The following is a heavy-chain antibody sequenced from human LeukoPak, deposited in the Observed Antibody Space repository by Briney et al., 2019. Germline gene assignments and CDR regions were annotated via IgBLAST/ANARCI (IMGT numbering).Heavy chain of an antibody. D-gene: IGHD1-26*01. CDR1: GGSISSSSYY. CDR3: ARAGSYRGYFDY. Sequence: SETLSPTCTVSGGSISSSSYYWGWIRQPPGKGLEWIGSIYYTGSTNNTSLKSRVTISLDTSKNQFSLKLSSVTAADTAVYYCARAGSYRGYFDYWGQGTLVTVSS. V-gene: IGHV4-39*07. J-gene: IGHJ4*02. CDR2: IYYTGST.